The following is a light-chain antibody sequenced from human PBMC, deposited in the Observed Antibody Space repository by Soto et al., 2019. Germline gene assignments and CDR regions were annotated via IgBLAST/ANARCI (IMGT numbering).Light chain of an antibody. V-gene: IGLV2-8*01. J-gene: IGLJ1*01. CDR3: NSYTSNNTYV. Sequence: QSVLTQPPSASGSPGQSVTISCTGTSSDVGGYNYVSWYQQHPGKAPKLMIYEVSKRPSGVPDRFSGSKSGNTASLTVSGLQAEDEADYYCNSYTSNNTYVFGTGTKLTVL. CDR2: EVS. CDR1: SSDVGGYNY.